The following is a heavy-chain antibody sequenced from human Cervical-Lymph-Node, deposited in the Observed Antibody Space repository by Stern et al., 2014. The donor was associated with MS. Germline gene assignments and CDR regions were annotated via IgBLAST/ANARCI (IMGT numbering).Heavy chain of an antibody. CDR2: ISYDGSNK. V-gene: IGHV3-30*18. Sequence: DQLVESGGGVVQPGRSLRLSCAASGFTFSSYGMHWVRQAPGKGLEWVAVISYDGSNKYYADSVKGRFTISRDNSKNTLYLQMNSLRAEDTAVYYCAKDRAGGFDYWGQGTLVTVSS. CDR1: GFTFSSYG. J-gene: IGHJ4*02. CDR3: AKDRAGGFDY. D-gene: IGHD6-19*01.